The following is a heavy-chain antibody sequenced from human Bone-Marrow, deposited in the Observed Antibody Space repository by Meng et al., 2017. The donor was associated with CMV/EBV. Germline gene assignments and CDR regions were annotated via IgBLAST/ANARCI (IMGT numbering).Heavy chain of an antibody. V-gene: IGHV6-1*01. CDR3: ARGASRSLDY. J-gene: IGHJ4*02. CDR2: TYYNSKWYN. Sequence: SQTLPLTCAISGDSVSNNDVAWNWIRQSPLRGLEWLGRTYYNSKWYNEYAVSVKSRIIFNADTSQNQFSLQLNSVSPEDTAVYYCARGASRSLDYWGQGTLITVSS. CDR1: GDSVSNNDVA. D-gene: IGHD3-16*01.